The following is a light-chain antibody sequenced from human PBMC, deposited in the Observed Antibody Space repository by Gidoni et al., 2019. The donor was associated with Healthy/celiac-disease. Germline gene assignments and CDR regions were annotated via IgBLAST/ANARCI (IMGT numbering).Light chain of an antibody. J-gene: IGKJ2*01. V-gene: IGKV3-15*01. CDR2: GAS. CDR3: QQYNNWPPLYT. Sequence: EIVMTQSPDTLSVSPGERATLSCRASQSVSRNLAWYQQKPGQAPRLLIYGASTRSTGIPARFSGSGSGTQFTLTISSLQSEDFAAYYCQQYNNWPPLYTFXQXTKLEIK. CDR1: QSVSRN.